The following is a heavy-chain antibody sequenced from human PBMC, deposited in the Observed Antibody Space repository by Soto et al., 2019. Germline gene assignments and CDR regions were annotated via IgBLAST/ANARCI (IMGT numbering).Heavy chain of an antibody. V-gene: IGHV4-30-2*01. J-gene: IGHJ5*02. D-gene: IGHD2-2*01. Sequence: QLQLQESRSGLVKPSQTLSLTCAVSGGSISSGGYSWSWIRQPPGKGLEWMGYIYHSGSTYYNPSLKSRVTISVDRSKNQFSLKLSSVTAADTAVYYCARDKVYCSSTSCINWFDPWGQGTLVTVSS. CDR2: IYHSGST. CDR3: ARDKVYCSSTSCINWFDP. CDR1: GGSISSGGYS.